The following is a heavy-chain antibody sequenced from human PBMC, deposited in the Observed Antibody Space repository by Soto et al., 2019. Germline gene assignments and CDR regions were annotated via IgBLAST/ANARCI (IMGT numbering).Heavy chain of an antibody. CDR1: GYTFTSYY. V-gene: IGHV1-46*01. Sequence: ASVKVSCKASGYTFTSYYMHWVRQAPGQGPEWMGGINPDDGSTSYAQKFQGRFTMTEDTSTDTAYMELSSLRSDDTAVYYCATDEGDSFNLNYNYMDVWGKGTTVTVSS. D-gene: IGHD3-16*01. CDR3: ATDEGDSFNLNYNYMDV. J-gene: IGHJ6*03. CDR2: INPDDGST.